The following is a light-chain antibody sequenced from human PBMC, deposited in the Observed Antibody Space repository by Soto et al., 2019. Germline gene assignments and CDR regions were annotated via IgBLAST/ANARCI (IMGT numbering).Light chain of an antibody. CDR2: DAS. CDR1: QSVRSN. V-gene: IGKV3-15*01. J-gene: IGKJ4*01. CDR3: QQYNNWPLT. Sequence: EIMMTQSPATLSVSPWERATLSCMASQSVRSNLAWYQQKPGQAPRLLIYDASTRATGIPARFSGSGSGTEFTLTISSLQSEDFAVYYCQQYNNWPLTFGGGTKVDIK.